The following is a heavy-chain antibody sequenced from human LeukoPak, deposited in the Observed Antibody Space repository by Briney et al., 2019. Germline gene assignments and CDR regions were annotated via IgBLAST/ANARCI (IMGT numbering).Heavy chain of an antibody. Sequence: GGSLRLSCAASGFXFSNHWMYWVRQAPGKGLVWLSRIKTDGSVTNYADSVKGRFTISRDNAKNTLYLQMNSLGADDTALYYCARVKSGSNAMDVWGQGTTVTVSS. J-gene: IGHJ6*02. D-gene: IGHD3-3*01. CDR3: ARVKSGSNAMDV. V-gene: IGHV3-74*01. CDR1: GFXFSNHW. CDR2: IKTDGSVT.